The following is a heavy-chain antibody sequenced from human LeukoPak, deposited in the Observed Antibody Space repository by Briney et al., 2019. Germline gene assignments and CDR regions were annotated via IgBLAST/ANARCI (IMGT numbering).Heavy chain of an antibody. J-gene: IGHJ6*03. CDR3: AKWSGGYSTFYYYYYMDV. CDR2: ISGSGGST. D-gene: IGHD2-15*01. CDR1: GLTFSNYA. V-gene: IGHV3-23*01. Sequence: PGRSLRLSCAASGLTFSNYAMSWVRQAPGKGLEWVSAISGSGGSTYYADSVKGRFTISRDNSKNTLYLQMNSLRAEDTAVYYCAKWSGGYSTFYYYYYMDVWGKGTTVTVSS.